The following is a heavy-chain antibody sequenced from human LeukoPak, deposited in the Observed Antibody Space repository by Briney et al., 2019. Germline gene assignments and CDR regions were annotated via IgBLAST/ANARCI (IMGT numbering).Heavy chain of an antibody. CDR3: AKDSRKNVVGAYYFDY. Sequence: GGSLRLSCAASGFTFSSYAMSWVRQAPGQGLEWVSAISGSGGSTYYADSVKGRFTISRDNSKNTLYLQMNSLRAEDTAVYYCAKDSRKNVVGAYYFDYWGQGTLVTVSS. J-gene: IGHJ4*02. V-gene: IGHV3-23*01. CDR1: GFTFSSYA. D-gene: IGHD1-26*01. CDR2: ISGSGGST.